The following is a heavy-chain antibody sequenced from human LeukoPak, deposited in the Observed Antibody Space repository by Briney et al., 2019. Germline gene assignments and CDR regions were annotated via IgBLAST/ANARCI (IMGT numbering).Heavy chain of an antibody. CDR2: IIGSGDST. CDR3: AKERRETSGSYYGTFDY. Sequence: PGGSLRLSCAVSGFTFSNYALSWVRQSPGTGLEWVSTIIGSGDSTAYADSVKGRFTISRDNSRNTLFLQMNSLRAEDTALYYCAKERRETSGSYYGTFDYWGRGTLVTVSS. CDR1: GFTFSNYA. V-gene: IGHV3-23*01. D-gene: IGHD1-26*01. J-gene: IGHJ4*02.